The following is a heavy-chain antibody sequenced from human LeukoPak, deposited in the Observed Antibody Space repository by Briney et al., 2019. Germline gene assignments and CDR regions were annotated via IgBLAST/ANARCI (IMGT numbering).Heavy chain of an antibody. CDR2: ISAYNGNT. CDR3: AREGVAGTGFYFDY. V-gene: IGHV1-18*01. CDR1: GYTLTELS. Sequence: ASVKVSCKVSGYTLTELSMHWVRQAPGQGLEWMGWISAYNGNTNYAQKLQGRVTMTTDTSTSTAYMELRSLRSDDTAVYYCAREGVAGTGFYFDYWGQGTLVTVSS. D-gene: IGHD6-19*01. J-gene: IGHJ4*02.